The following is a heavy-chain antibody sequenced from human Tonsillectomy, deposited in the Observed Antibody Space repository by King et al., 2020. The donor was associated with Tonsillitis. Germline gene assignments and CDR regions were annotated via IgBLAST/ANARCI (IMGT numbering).Heavy chain of an antibody. Sequence: VQLQESGPGLVKPSQTLSLTCSVSGESIRIGRHYWSWIRQPAGKGLECIGRMDTNGGTNYNPPPKSGVTISLDTSKNQFSLYLTSVTATATAVYYCAAGQQPMGLDCWGQGTLVTVSS. D-gene: IGHD3-16*01. J-gene: IGHJ4*02. V-gene: IGHV4-61*02. CDR3: AAGQQPMGLDC. CDR2: MDTNGGT. CDR1: GESIRIGRHY.